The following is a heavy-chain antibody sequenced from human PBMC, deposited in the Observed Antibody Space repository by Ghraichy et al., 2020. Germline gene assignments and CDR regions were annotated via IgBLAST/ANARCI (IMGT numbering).Heavy chain of an antibody. CDR2: IDWDDDK. CDR1: GFSLSTSGMC. J-gene: IGHJ4*02. CDR3: ARILNSSGWPHVDY. Sequence: SCPTLVKPTQTLTLTCTFSGFSLSTSGMCVSWIRQPPGKALEWLARIDWDDDKYYSTSLKTRLTISKDTSKNQVVLTMTNMDPVDTATYYCARILNSSGWPHVDYWGQGTLVTVSS. D-gene: IGHD6-19*01. V-gene: IGHV2-70*11.